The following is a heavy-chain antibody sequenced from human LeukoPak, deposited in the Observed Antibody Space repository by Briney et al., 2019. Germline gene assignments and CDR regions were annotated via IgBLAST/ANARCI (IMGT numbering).Heavy chain of an antibody. CDR1: GGSISNYY. D-gene: IGHD5-12*01. CDR3: ARGLGYRYDH. CDR2: MYYSGNT. V-gene: IGHV4-59*01. Sequence: SETLSLTCTVSGGSISNYYWSWIRQPPGKGLEWIGYMYYSGNTNYNPSLRSRVTISADTSKNHFSLRLSSVTAADTAVYYCARGLGYRYDHWGQGTLVTVSS. J-gene: IGHJ4*02.